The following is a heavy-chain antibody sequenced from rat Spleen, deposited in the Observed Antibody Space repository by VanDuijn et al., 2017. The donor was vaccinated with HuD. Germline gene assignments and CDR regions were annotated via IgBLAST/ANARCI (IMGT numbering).Heavy chain of an antibody. D-gene: IGHD5-1*01. CDR3: TRERNWAFDH. CDR1: GFTFSDYY. Sequence: EVQLVESDGGLVQPGRSLKLSCAASGFTFSDYYMAWVRQAPTKGLEWVASITNARGSTYYRDSVKGRFTIYRDNAKSTLYLQMDSLRSEDTATYYCTRERNWAFDHWGQGVMVTVSS. CDR2: ITNARGST. J-gene: IGHJ2*01. V-gene: IGHV5-20*01.